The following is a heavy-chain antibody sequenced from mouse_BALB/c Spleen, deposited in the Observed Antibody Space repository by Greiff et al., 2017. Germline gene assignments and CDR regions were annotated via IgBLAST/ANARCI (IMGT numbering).Heavy chain of an antibody. CDR1: GFTFTDDY. Sequence: EVKVVESGGGLVQPGGSLRLSCATSGFTFTDDYMSWVRQPPGKALEWLGFIRNKANGYTTEYSASVKGRFTISRDNSQSILYLQMNTLRAEDSATYYCARDYYGSLDYWGQGTTLTVSS. V-gene: IGHV7-3*02. CDR3: ARDYYGSLDY. J-gene: IGHJ2*01. D-gene: IGHD1-1*01. CDR2: IRNKANGYTT.